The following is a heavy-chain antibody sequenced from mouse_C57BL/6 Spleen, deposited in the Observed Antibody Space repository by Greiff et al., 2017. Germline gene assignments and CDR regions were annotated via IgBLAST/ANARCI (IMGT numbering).Heavy chain of an antibody. V-gene: IGHV1-9*01. Sequence: VQVVESGAELMKPGASVKLSCKATGYTFTGYWIEWVKQRPGHGLEWIGEILPGSGSTNYNEKFKGKATFTADTSSNTAYMQLSSLTTEDSAIYYCASFDYYDGSYYAMDYWGQGTSVTVSS. CDR2: ILPGSGST. D-gene: IGHD1-1*01. CDR1: GYTFTGYW. CDR3: ASFDYYDGSYYAMDY. J-gene: IGHJ4*01.